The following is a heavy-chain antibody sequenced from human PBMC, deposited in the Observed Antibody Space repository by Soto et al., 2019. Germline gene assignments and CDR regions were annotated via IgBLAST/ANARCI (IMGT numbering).Heavy chain of an antibody. V-gene: IGHV3-9*01. CDR3: AKGSGTYFPEYPFDI. CDR2: INWNSGSI. J-gene: IGHJ3*02. Sequence: GGSLRLSCAASGFTFDDYAMNWVRQAPGKGLEWVSGINWNSGSIGYADSVKGRFTISRDNAKNSLYLQMNSLRVEDTALYYCAKGSGTYFPEYPFDIWGQGTMVTVSS. D-gene: IGHD3-10*01. CDR1: GFTFDDYA.